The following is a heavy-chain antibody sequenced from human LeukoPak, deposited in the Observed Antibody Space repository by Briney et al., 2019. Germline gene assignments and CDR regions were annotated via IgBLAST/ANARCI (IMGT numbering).Heavy chain of an antibody. J-gene: IGHJ4*02. D-gene: IGHD3-10*01. V-gene: IGHV3-30*04. CDR1: GFTFSSYA. CDR3: ARSLWFGELSD. CDR2: ISYDGSNK. Sequence: GRSLRLSCAASGFTFSSYAMHWVRQAPGKRLEWVAVISYDGSNKYYADSVKGRFTISRDNSKNTLYLQMNSLRAEDTAVYYCARSLWFGELSDWGQGTLVTVSS.